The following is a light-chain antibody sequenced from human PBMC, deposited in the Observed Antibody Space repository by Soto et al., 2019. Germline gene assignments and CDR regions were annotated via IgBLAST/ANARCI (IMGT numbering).Light chain of an antibody. V-gene: IGKV3-11*01. CDR1: QSVSSN. CDR2: DAS. CDR3: QERTGGTTCT. J-gene: IGKJ1*01. Sequence: EIVMTQSQTSLFCLPGVTVTLSFRDSQSVSSNLAWYQQKPGQAPRLLIYDASKRASGFQARFSGSGSGTDFTLTISSLEPEDFAVYYSQERTGGTTCTFGEGAKVDIK.